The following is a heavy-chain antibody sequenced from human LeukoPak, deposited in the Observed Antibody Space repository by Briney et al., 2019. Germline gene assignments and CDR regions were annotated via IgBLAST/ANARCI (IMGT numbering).Heavy chain of an antibody. CDR1: GFTFSSYS. J-gene: IGHJ4*02. D-gene: IGHD6-13*01. CDR3: ARDSIAAAGPALFDN. Sequence: GGSLRLSCAASGFTFSSYSMNWVRQAPGKGLEWASSISSSSSYIYYADSVKGRFTISRDDAKNSLYLQMNSLRAEDTAVYYCARDSIAAAGPALFDNWGKETLVTVSS. CDR2: ISSSSSYI. V-gene: IGHV3-21*01.